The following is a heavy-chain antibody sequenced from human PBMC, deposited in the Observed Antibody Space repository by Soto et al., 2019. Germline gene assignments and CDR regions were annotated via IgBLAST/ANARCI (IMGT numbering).Heavy chain of an antibody. CDR2: IIPIFGTA. V-gene: IGHV1-69*13. CDR1: GGTFSSYA. J-gene: IGHJ6*02. Sequence: SVKVSCKASGGTFSSYAISWVRQAPGQGLEWMGGIIPIFGTANYAQKFQGRVTITADESTSTAYMELSSLRSEDTAVYYCARDGSGYRSRASPMDVWGQGTTVTVSS. D-gene: IGHD3-22*01. CDR3: ARDGSGYRSRASPMDV.